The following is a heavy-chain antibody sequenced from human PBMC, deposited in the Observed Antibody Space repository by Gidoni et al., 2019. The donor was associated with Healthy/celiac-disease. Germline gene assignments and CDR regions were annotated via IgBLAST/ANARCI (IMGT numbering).Heavy chain of an antibody. D-gene: IGHD3-10*01. J-gene: IGHJ3*02. Sequence: QRRRSLRLSCAASGFTFSSYAMHWVRQAPGKGLEWVAVISYDGSNKYYADSVKGRFTISRDNSKNTLYLQMNSLRAEDTAVYYCASERGMVAFDIWGQGTMVTVSS. V-gene: IGHV3-30-3*01. CDR2: ISYDGSNK. CDR1: GFTFSSYA. CDR3: ASERGMVAFDI.